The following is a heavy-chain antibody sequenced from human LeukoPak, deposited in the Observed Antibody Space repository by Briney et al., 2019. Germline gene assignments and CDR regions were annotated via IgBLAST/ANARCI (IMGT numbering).Heavy chain of an antibody. D-gene: IGHD3-3*01. CDR3: ARVTYDFWSGALNAFDI. V-gene: IGHV4-59*01. CDR1: GGSISSYY. Sequence: PSETLSLTCTVSGGSISSYYWSWIRQPPGKGLEWIGYIYYSGSTNYNPSLKSRVTISVDTSKNQFSLKLSSVTAADTAVYYCARVTYDFWSGALNAFDIWGQGTMVTVSS. CDR2: IYYSGST. J-gene: IGHJ3*02.